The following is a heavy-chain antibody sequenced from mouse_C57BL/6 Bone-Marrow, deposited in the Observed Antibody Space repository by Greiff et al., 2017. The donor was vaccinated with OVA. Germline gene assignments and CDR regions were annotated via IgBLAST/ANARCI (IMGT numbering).Heavy chain of an antibody. V-gene: IGHV8-8*01. CDR2: LWWDDDK. CDR1: GFSLSTFGMG. Sequence: QVTLQESGPGILQPSQTLSLTCSFSGFSLSTFGMGVGWIRQPSGKGLEWLAHLWWDDDKYYNPALKSRLTISKDTSNNQVFLKIAKVDTADTATYYCARIRYGDDGGRGLDYWGQGTTLTVSS. CDR3: ARIRYGDDGGRGLDY. D-gene: IGHD2-2*01. J-gene: IGHJ2*01.